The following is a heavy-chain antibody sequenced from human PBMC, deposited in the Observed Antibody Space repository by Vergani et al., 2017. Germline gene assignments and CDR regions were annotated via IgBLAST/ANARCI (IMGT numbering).Heavy chain of an antibody. V-gene: IGHV1-2*02. Sequence: QVQLVQSGAEVEKPGASVKVSCKASGYTFTGYYMHWVRQAPGQGLEWMGWINPNRGGTNYAQKFQGRVTMTRDTSISTAYMELSRLRSDDTAVYYCASRVVVLMVYADDAFDIWGQGTMVTVSS. CDR2: INPNRGGT. D-gene: IGHD2-8*01. CDR1: GYTFTGYY. CDR3: ASRVVVLMVYADDAFDI. J-gene: IGHJ3*02.